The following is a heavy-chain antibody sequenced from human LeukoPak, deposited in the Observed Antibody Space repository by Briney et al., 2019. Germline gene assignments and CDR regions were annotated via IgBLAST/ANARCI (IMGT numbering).Heavy chain of an antibody. CDR1: GYSFTSYW. V-gene: IGHV5-51*01. Sequence: GESLKISCKGSGYSFTSYWIGWVRQMPGKGLEWMGIIYPGDSDTRYSPSFQGQVTISADKSISTAYLQWSSLKASDTAMYYCARHADDFWSGYYYFDYWGQGTLVTVSS. CDR2: IYPGDSDT. CDR3: ARHADDFWSGYYYFDY. J-gene: IGHJ4*02. D-gene: IGHD3-3*01.